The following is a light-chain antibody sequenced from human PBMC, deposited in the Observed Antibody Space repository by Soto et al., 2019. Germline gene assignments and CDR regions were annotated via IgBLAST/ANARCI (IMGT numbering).Light chain of an antibody. CDR3: QQYGSLLT. Sequence: EIVLTQSPGTLSLSRGERAPLSCRASQSVSSSYLAWYQQKPGQAPRLLIYGASSRATGIPDRFSGSGSGTDFTLTISRLEPEDFAYYYCQQYGSLLTFGGGT. CDR1: QSVSSSY. J-gene: IGKJ4*02. V-gene: IGKV3-20*01. CDR2: GAS.